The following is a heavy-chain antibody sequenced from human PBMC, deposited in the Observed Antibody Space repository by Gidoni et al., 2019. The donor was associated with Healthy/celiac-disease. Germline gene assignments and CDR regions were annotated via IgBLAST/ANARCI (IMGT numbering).Heavy chain of an antibody. J-gene: IGHJ6*02. D-gene: IGHD2-2*01. CDR3: ARWALVPAAILYYGMDV. Sequence: EVQLVESGGGLVQPGGSLRLSCAASGFTVSSNYMSWVRQAPGKGLEWVSVIYSGGSTYYADSVKGRFTISRDNSKNTLYLQMNSLRAEDTAVYYCARWALVPAAILYYGMDVWGQGTTVTVSS. CDR1: GFTVSSNY. CDR2: IYSGGST. V-gene: IGHV3-66*02.